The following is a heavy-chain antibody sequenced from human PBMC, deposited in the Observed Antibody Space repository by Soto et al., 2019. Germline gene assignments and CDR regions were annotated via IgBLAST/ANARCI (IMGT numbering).Heavy chain of an antibody. D-gene: IGHD2-15*01. Sequence: WGSLRLSCAASGFTFSDAWMSCVRQAPWKGLDWVGRIKSKSDGGTTEYAAPVRGRFTISRDDSKNTLYLQMNSLKTEDTAVYYCTTDLWRIAVVVGSTGYFNPWGQGTPVTVSS. CDR2: IKSKSDGGTT. CDR1: GFTFSDAW. J-gene: IGHJ5*02. V-gene: IGHV3-15*01. CDR3: TTDLWRIAVVVGSTGYFNP.